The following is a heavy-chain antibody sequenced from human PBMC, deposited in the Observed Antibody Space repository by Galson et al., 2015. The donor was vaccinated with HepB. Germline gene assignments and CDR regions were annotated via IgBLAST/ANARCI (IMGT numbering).Heavy chain of an antibody. D-gene: IGHD3-22*01. J-gene: IGHJ4*02. CDR1: GFTFSSYA. V-gene: IGHV3-30*04. CDR3: ARGGPGMIVVAIGYY. Sequence: LRLSCAASGFTFSSYAMHWVRQAPGKGLEWVAVISYDGSNKYYADSVKGRFTISRDNSKNTLYLQMNSLRAEDTAVYYCARGGPGMIVVAIGYYWGQGTLVTVSS. CDR2: ISYDGSNK.